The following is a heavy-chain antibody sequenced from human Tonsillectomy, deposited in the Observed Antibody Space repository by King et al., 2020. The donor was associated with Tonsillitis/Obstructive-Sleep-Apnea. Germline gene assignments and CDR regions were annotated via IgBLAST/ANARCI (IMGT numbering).Heavy chain of an antibody. CDR1: GFTFDDYA. J-gene: IGHJ3*02. D-gene: IGHD4-11*01. Sequence: VQLVQSGGGVVQPGGSLRLSCAASGFTFDDYAMHWVRQAPGKGLEWVSLISVDGGSRYYADSVKGRFTISRDNSKNSLYLQMNSVRTEDTALFYCAKGNGYSNWDAFDIWGQGTMVTVSS. V-gene: IGHV3-43*02. CDR3: AKGNGYSNWDAFDI. CDR2: ISVDGGSR.